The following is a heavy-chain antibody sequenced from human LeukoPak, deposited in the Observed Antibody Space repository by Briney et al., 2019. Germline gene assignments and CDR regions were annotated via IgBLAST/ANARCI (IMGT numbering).Heavy chain of an antibody. CDR3: ARASYYYDSSGYDY. CDR1: GYTFTSYD. D-gene: IGHD3-22*01. CDR2: MNPNSGGT. J-gene: IGHJ4*02. V-gene: IGHV1-2*02. Sequence: GASVKVSCKASGYTFTSYDINWVRQATGQGLEWMGWMNPNSGGTNYAQKFQGRVTMTRDTSISTAYMEPSRLRSDDTAVYYCARASYYYDSSGYDYWGQGTLVTVSS.